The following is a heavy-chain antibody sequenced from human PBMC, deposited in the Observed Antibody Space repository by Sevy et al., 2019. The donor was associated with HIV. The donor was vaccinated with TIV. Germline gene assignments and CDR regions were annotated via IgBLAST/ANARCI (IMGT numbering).Heavy chain of an antibody. CDR2: IIPIFGTA. CDR1: GGTFSSYA. CDR3: ARSARELKYCSGASFYSVGIDC. Sequence: ASVKVSCKASGGTFSSYAISWVRQAPGQGLEWMGGIIPIFGTANYGQKFQGRVTITADESTSTAYMELCSLRAEDTAGYYCARSARELKYCSGASFYSVGIDCWGHGTLVTVSS. V-gene: IGHV1-69*13. D-gene: IGHD2-15*01. J-gene: IGHJ4*01.